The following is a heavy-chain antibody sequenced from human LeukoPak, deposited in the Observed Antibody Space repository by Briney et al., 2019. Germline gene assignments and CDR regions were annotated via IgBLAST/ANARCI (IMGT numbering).Heavy chain of an antibody. CDR1: GYTFTGYY. J-gene: IGHJ6*03. CDR2: INPNSGGT. D-gene: IGHD6-6*01. CDR3: ARGEQLHPHYYYYYMDV. V-gene: IGHV1-2*02. Sequence: GASVKVSCKASGYTFTGYYMHWVRQAPGQGLEWMGWINPNSGGTNYAQKFQGRVTMTRDTSISTAYMELSRLRSDDTAVYYCARGEQLHPHYYYYYMDVWGKGTTVTVSS.